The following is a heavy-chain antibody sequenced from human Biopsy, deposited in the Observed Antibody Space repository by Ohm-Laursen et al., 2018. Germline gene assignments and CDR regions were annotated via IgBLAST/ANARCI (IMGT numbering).Heavy chain of an antibody. Sequence: ASVKVSCKSSGNTFATYHIHWVRQAPGQGLEWMGVISPSGATTSFSQKFQGQITMTRDTSTGTVYMDLNSLGSEDTAVYYCARAGVGSDGTDSYYYGMDVWGPGTTVTVSS. V-gene: IGHV1-46*01. CDR1: GNTFATYH. CDR3: ARAGVGSDGTDSYYYGMDV. D-gene: IGHD5-24*01. CDR2: ISPSGATT. J-gene: IGHJ6*02.